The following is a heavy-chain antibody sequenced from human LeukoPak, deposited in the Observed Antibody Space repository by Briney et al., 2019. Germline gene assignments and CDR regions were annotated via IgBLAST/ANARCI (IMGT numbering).Heavy chain of an antibody. Sequence: SGGSLRLSCAPSGSTFSTYGMHWVRQAPGKGLEWVAVIWYDGRNKYYADSVKGRVTISRDNSKNTLYLQMNSLRAEDTAVYYCAKDQGRFGSYAAILDYWGQGTLVTVSS. CDR1: GSTFSTYG. D-gene: IGHD1-26*01. CDR2: IWYDGRNK. CDR3: AKDQGRFGSYAAILDY. V-gene: IGHV3-33*06. J-gene: IGHJ4*02.